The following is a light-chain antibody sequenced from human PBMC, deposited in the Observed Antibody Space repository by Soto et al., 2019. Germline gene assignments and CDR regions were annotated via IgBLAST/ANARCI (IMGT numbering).Light chain of an antibody. CDR1: SSDVGGYNS. J-gene: IGLJ1*01. V-gene: IGLV2-14*01. CDR2: DFS. Sequence: QSALTQPASVSWSPGQSITISCTRTSSDVGGYNSVSLYQPHPGRARNLILYDFSSRPSGVSIRFSGSKSGNTASLTISGLQADDEADYYCSSYAALAHVFGGGTKVTVL. CDR3: SSYAALAHV.